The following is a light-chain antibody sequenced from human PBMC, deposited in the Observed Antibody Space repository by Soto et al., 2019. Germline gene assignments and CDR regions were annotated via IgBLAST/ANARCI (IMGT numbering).Light chain of an antibody. CDR2: DVS. J-gene: IGLJ1*01. CDR3: SSYTSNSTLERV. Sequence: QSALTQPASVSGSPGQSITISCTGTSSDIGGYNYVSWYQQHPGNAPKLMIYDVSYRPSGVSNRFSGSKSGNTASLTISGLQAEDEADYYCSSYTSNSTLERVFGTGTKLTVL. V-gene: IGLV2-14*01. CDR1: SSDIGGYNY.